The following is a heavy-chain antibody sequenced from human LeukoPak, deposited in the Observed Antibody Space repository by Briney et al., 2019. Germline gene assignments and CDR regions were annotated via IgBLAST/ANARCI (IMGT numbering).Heavy chain of an antibody. CDR2: IKQDGSEK. CDR3: AKVLEVAATYYYYGMDV. J-gene: IGHJ6*02. CDR1: GFTFSSYW. D-gene: IGHD6-19*01. Sequence: GGSLRLSCAASGFTFSSYWMSWVRQAPGKGLEWVANIKQDGSEKYYVDSVKGRFTISRDNAKNSLYLQMNSLRAEDTAVYYCAKVLEVAATYYYYGMDVWGQGTTVTVSS. V-gene: IGHV3-7*01.